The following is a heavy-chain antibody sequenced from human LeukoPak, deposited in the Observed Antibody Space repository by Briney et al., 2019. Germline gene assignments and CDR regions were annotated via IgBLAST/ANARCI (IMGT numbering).Heavy chain of an antibody. D-gene: IGHD3-3*01. CDR3: ARGSITIFGVVTDYYYGMDV. CDR1: GGSFSGYY. CDR2: TNHSGST. V-gene: IGHV4-34*01. J-gene: IGHJ6*02. Sequence: SETLSLTCAVYGGSFSGYYWSWIRQPPGEGLERIGETNHSGSTNYNPSLKSRVTISVDTSKNQFSLKLSSVTAADTAVYYCARGSITIFGVVTDYYYGMDVWGQGTTVTVSS.